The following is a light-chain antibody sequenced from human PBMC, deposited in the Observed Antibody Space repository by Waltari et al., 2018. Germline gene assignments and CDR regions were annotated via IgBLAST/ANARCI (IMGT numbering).Light chain of an antibody. V-gene: IGLV2-11*01. CDR3: CSYAGSITFWV. CDR1: SGAVGGYHL. CDR2: DVT. J-gene: IGLJ3*02. Sequence: QSALTQPRSVSGSPGQSVTIDCTGTSGAVGGYHLFSWYQHPPGKAPNLIIYDVTKRPSGVPDRFSASKSDNTASLTISGLQAEDEADYYCCSYAGSITFWVFGGGTKLTVL.